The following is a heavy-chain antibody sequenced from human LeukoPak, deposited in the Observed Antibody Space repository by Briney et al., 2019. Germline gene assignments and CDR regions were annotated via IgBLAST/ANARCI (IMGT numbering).Heavy chain of an antibody. D-gene: IGHD4-11*01. V-gene: IGHV4-39*01. CDR3: ARHSGPVIPDGLDI. CDR2: VYYTGST. Sequence: SETLSLTCTVSGDSIHSSDYYWGWVRQPPGKGLEWIGNVYYTGSTFYNPSLESRVTISVDTSKNQFSLKLSSMTAADTAVYFCARHSGPVIPDGLDIWGQGTMVTVSS. J-gene: IGHJ3*02. CDR1: GDSIHSSDYY.